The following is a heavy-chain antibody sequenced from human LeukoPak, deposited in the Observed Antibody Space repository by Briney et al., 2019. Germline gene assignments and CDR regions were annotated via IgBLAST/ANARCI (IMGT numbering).Heavy chain of an antibody. CDR3: AKSHEVLRYFDD. CDR2: ISGSGGST. CDR1: GFTFSSYA. D-gene: IGHD3-9*01. J-gene: IGHJ4*02. Sequence: GGSLRLSCAASGFTFSSYAMSRVRQAPGKGLEWVSAISGSGGSTYYADSVKGRFTISRDNSKNTLYLQMNSLRAEDTAVYYCAKSHEVLRYFDDWGQGTLVTVSS. V-gene: IGHV3-23*01.